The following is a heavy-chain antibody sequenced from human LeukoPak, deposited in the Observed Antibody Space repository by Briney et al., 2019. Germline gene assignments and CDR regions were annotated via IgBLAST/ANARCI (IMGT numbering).Heavy chain of an antibody. V-gene: IGHV1-2*02. CDR3: AKAGHNWNYDFFYYGADV. CDR2: INPNSGGT. Sequence: ASVKVSCKASGYTFTGYYMHWVRQAPGQGLEWMGWINPNSGGTNYAQKFQGRVTMTRDTSISTAYMELSRLRSDDTAVYYCAKAGHNWNYDFFYYGADVWGQGTTVTVSS. D-gene: IGHD1-7*01. CDR1: GYTFTGYY. J-gene: IGHJ6*02.